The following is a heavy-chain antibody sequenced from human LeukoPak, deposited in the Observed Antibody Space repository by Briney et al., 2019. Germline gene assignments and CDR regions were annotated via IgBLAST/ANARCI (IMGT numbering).Heavy chain of an antibody. V-gene: IGHV3-30*02. CDR3: ARDPEYSSSSRYFDY. CDR2: IRYDGSNK. CDR1: GFTFSSYG. D-gene: IGHD6-6*01. Sequence: AGGSLRLSCAASGFTFSSYGMHWVRQAPGKGLEWVAFIRYDGSNKYYADSVKGRFTISRDNSKNTLYLQMNSLRAEDTAVYYCARDPEYSSSSRYFDYWGQGTLVTVSS. J-gene: IGHJ4*02.